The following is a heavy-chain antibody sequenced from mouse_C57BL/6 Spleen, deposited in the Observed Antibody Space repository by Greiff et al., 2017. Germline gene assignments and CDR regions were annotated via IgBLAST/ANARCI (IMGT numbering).Heavy chain of an antibody. Sequence: QVQLQQSGAELVKPGASVKISCKASGYAFSSYWMNWVKQRPGKGLEWIGQIYPGDGDTNYNGKFKGQATLTADKSSSTAYMQLSSLTSEDSAVYFCARNGNYPYFDYWGQGTTLTVSS. D-gene: IGHD2-1*01. V-gene: IGHV1-80*01. CDR1: GYAFSSYW. CDR2: IYPGDGDT. CDR3: ARNGNYPYFDY. J-gene: IGHJ2*01.